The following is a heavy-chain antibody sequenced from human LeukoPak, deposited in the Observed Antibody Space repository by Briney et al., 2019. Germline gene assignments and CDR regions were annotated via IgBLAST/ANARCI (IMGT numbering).Heavy chain of an antibody. CDR3: ARTMIVGVNPGHAFDI. Sequence: SGPTLVKPTQTLTLTCTFSGFSLSTSGVGVGWIRQPPGKALEWPALIYWNDDKRYSPSLKSRLTITKDTSKNQVVLTMTNMDPVDTATYYCARTMIVGVNPGHAFDIWGQGTMVTVSP. J-gene: IGHJ3*02. CDR1: GFSLSTSGVG. V-gene: IGHV2-5*01. D-gene: IGHD3-22*01. CDR2: IYWNDDK.